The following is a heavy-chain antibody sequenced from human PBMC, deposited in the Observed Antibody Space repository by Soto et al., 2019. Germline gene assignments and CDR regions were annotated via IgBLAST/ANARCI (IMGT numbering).Heavy chain of an antibody. CDR1: GGSVSSGGYY. J-gene: IGHJ4*02. D-gene: IGHD3-22*01. CDR3: ARGGGYYSPFDY. Sequence: PSETLSLTCTVSGGSVSSGGYYWSWIRQPPGKGLEWIGHLYYSGSTNYNPSRKSRVTISVDTSKSQFSLKLSSVTAADTAVYYCARGGGYYSPFDYWGQGTLVTVSS. CDR2: LYYSGST. V-gene: IGHV4-61*08.